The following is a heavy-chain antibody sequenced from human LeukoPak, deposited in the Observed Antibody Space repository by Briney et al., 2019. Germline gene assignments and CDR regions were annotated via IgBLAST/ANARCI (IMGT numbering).Heavy chain of an antibody. CDR1: GFTFSSYS. CDR3: ARGARYSGYDLDY. J-gene: IGHJ4*02. CDR2: ISSSSSYI. Sequence: GGSLRLSCAASGFTFSSYSMNWVRQAPGKGLEWVSSISSSSSYIYYADSVKGRFTISRDNAKNSLYLQMNSLRAEDTAVYYCARGARYSGYDLDYWGQGTLVTVSS. D-gene: IGHD5-12*01. V-gene: IGHV3-21*01.